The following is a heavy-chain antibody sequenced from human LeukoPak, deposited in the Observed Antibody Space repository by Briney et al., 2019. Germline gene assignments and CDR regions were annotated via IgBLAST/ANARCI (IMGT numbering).Heavy chain of an antibody. CDR3: AREIVGGFNPGAY. J-gene: IGHJ4*02. Sequence: AETLSLTCTVSPDSTTSNFWSWVRQPPGKGLEWIGEIHRSGSTNYNPSLQSRVTISIDRSRNQIALELSSVIAADTAVYYCAREIVGGFNPGAYWGQGSLMSVSS. V-gene: IGHV4-4*02. CDR2: IHRSGST. CDR1: PDSTTSNF. D-gene: IGHD1-14*01.